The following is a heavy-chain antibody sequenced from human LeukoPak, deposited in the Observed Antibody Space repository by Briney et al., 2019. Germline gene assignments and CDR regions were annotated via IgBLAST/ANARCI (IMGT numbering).Heavy chain of an antibody. CDR2: INPSGGSR. Sequence: ASAKDSCRASGYTFTIYYMRWVRESPGEGLEWRGIINPSGGSRSYAQKFQGRVTMTRDTSTSTVYMELSSLRSEETAVYYCARARVDTAMVDYWGQGTLVIVSS. V-gene: IGHV1-46*01. CDR1: GYTFTIYY. CDR3: ARARVDTAMVDY. D-gene: IGHD5-18*01. J-gene: IGHJ4*02.